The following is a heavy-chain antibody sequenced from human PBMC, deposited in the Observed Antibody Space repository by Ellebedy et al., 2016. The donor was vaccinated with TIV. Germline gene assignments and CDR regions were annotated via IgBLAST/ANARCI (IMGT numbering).Heavy chain of an antibody. J-gene: IGHJ3*02. CDR2: IYYSGST. CDR1: GGSISSYY. Sequence: SETLSLXCTVSGGSISSYYWSWIRQPPGKGLEWIGYIYYSGSTNYNPSLKSRVTISVDTSKNQFSLKLSSVTAADTAVYYCARSSMVRGVPDAFDIWGQGTMVTVSS. D-gene: IGHD3-10*01. V-gene: IGHV4-59*01. CDR3: ARSSMVRGVPDAFDI.